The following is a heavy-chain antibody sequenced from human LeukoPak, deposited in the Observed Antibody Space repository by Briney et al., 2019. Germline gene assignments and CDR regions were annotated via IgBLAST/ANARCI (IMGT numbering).Heavy chain of an antibody. D-gene: IGHD1-7*01. CDR2: ICSDGSNN. Sequence: PGGSLRLSCAGSGFPFNNYGVHWLPQAPGKGQEWVANICSDGSNNHHAASVKGRFTISRDNSKNTLYLQMNSVRADDTAVYYCARKGGTVSFDNWFDPWGQGTLVTVSS. CDR1: GFPFNNYG. V-gene: IGHV3-33*01. CDR3: ARKGGTVSFDNWFDP. J-gene: IGHJ5*02.